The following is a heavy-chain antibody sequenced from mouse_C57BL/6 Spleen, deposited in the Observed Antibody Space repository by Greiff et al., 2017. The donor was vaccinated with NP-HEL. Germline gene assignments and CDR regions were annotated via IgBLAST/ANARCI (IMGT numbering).Heavy chain of an antibody. CDR3: ARPLGNYHAY. Sequence: QVQLQQPGAELVKPGASVKLSCTASGYTFTSYWMHWVKQRPGQGLEWIGMIHPNSGSTNYNEKFKSKATLTADKSSNTAYLQLSSLTSEDSAVYYCARPLGNYHAYWGQGTLVTVSA. D-gene: IGHD2-1*01. CDR1: GYTFTSYW. J-gene: IGHJ3*01. V-gene: IGHV1-64*01. CDR2: IHPNSGST.